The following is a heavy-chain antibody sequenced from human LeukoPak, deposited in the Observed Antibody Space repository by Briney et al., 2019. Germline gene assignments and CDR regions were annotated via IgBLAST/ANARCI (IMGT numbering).Heavy chain of an antibody. D-gene: IGHD2-15*01. CDR2: IYPGDSDT. V-gene: IGHV5-51*01. CDR3: ARHFRRNGCSDF. J-gene: IGHJ4*02. CDR1: GYTFTSYW. Sequence: GKSLKISCKCSGYTFTSYWIGWVRQMPGKGLEWMGIIYPGDSDTRSSPSFQGQVTISADKYISTAYLQWRSLKASDTAMYYCARHFRRNGCSDFWGQETLVTVSS.